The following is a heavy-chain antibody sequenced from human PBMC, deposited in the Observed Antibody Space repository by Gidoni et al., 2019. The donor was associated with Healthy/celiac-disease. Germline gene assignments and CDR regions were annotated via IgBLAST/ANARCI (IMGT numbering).Heavy chain of an antibody. Sequence: QVQLQQWGAGLLKPSETLSLTCAVYGGSFSGYYWSWIRQPPGKGLEWIGEINHSGSTNYNPSLKSRVTISVDTSKNQFSLKLSSVTAADTAVYYCARGGDGMPVHDAFDIWGQGTMVTVSS. J-gene: IGHJ3*02. D-gene: IGHD3-16*01. CDR3: ARGGDGMPVHDAFDI. CDR2: INHSGST. V-gene: IGHV4-34*01. CDR1: GGSFSGYY.